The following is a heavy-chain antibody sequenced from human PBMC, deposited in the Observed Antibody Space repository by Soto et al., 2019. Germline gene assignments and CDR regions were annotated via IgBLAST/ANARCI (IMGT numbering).Heavy chain of an antibody. D-gene: IGHD3-22*01. CDR2: TSNTGST. CDR1: GDSIRSGAHY. J-gene: IGHJ5*02. CDR3: AREGDRYYDTSGYFVAWFDP. Sequence: SETLSLTCTVSGDSIRSGAHYWTWIRQHPGKGLEWIGYTSNTGSTYYNPSLKSRLNILLDTSKNQFSLRLSSVTAADTAMYYYAREGDRYYDTSGYFVAWFDPWGQGILVTVSS. V-gene: IGHV4-31*03.